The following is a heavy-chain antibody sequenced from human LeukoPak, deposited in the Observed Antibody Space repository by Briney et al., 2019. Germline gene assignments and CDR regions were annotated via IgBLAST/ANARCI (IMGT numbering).Heavy chain of an antibody. D-gene: IGHD6-13*01. CDR1: GGSFSGYY. CDR3: ARGRGRSSSWSYFDY. CDR2: INHSGST. J-gene: IGHJ4*02. Sequence: SETLSLTCAVYGGSFSGYYWSWIRQPPGKGREWIGEINHSGSTNYNPSLKSRVTISVDTSKNQFSLKLSSVTAADTAVYYCARGRGRSSSWSYFDYWGQGTLVTVSS. V-gene: IGHV4-34*01.